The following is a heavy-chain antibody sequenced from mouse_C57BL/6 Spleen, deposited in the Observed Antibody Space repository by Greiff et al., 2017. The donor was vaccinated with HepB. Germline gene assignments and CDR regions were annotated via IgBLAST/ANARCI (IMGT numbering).Heavy chain of an antibody. D-gene: IGHD1-1*01. Sequence: EVQLVESGAELVKPGASVKLSCTASGFNIKDYYMHWVKQRTEQGLEWIGRIDPEDGETKYAPKFQGKATITADTSSNTAYLQLSSLTSEDTAVYYCARGFYGSSPPYAMDYWGQGTSVTVSS. V-gene: IGHV14-2*01. CDR3: ARGFYGSSPPYAMDY. J-gene: IGHJ4*01. CDR2: IDPEDGET. CDR1: GFNIKDYY.